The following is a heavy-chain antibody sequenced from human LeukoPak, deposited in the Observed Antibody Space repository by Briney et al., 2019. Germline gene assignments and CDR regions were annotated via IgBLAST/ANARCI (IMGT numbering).Heavy chain of an antibody. J-gene: IGHJ4*02. V-gene: IGHV1-8*01. CDR1: GYTLTSYD. CDR2: MNPNSGNT. CDR3: ASRRVGSSSPRSFDY. Sequence: GASVKVSCEASGYTLTSYDINWVRQATGQGLEWMGWMNPNSGNTGYAQKFQGRVTMTRNTSISTAYMELSSLRSEDTAVYYCASRRVGSSSPRSFDYWGQGTLVTVSS. D-gene: IGHD6-13*01.